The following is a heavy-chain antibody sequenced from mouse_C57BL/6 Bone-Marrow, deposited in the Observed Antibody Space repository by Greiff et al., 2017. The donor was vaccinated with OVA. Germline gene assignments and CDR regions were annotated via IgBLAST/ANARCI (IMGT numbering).Heavy chain of an antibody. Sequence: VKLMESGAELVRPGTSVKVSCKASGYAFTNYLIEWVKQRPGQGLEWIGVLNPGSGGTNYNEKFKGKATLTADKSSSTAYMQLSSLTSEDSAVYFCARWEVVPFDYWGQGTTLTVSS. V-gene: IGHV1-54*01. CDR2: LNPGSGGT. J-gene: IGHJ2*01. CDR1: GYAFTNYL. CDR3: ARWEVVPFDY. D-gene: IGHD1-1*01.